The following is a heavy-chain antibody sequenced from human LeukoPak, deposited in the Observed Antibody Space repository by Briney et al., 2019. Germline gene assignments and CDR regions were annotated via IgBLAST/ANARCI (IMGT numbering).Heavy chain of an antibody. D-gene: IGHD6-19*01. CDR1: GFTFGDCA. J-gene: IGHJ4*02. Sequence: GGSLRLSCTASGFTFGDCAMSWVRQAPGKGLEWVGFIRSKAYGGTTEYAASVKGRFTISRGDSKSIAYLQMNSLKTEDTAVYYCTRDLDSSGWYWDYWGQGTLVTVSS. CDR3: TRDLDSSGWYWDY. CDR2: IRSKAYGGTT. V-gene: IGHV3-49*04.